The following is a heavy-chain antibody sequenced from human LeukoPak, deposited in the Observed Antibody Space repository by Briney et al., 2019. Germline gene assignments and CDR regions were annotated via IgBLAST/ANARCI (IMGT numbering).Heavy chain of an antibody. V-gene: IGHV4-34*01. J-gene: IGHJ6*02. Sequence: PSETLSLTCAVYGGSFSGYYWSWIRQPPGKGLEWIGEINHSGSTNYNPSLKSRVTISVDTSKNQFSLKLSSVTAADTAVYYCARGRITMVRGVIEGQSPPYYYGMDVWGQGTTVTVSS. CDR3: ARGRITMVRGVIEGQSPPYYYGMDV. CDR1: GGSFSGYY. D-gene: IGHD3-10*01. CDR2: INHSGST.